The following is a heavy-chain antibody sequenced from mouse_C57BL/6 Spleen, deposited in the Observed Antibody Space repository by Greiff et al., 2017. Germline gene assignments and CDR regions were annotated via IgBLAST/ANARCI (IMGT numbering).Heavy chain of an antibody. J-gene: IGHJ2*01. CDR2: ISGGGGNT. CDR1: GFTFSSYT. CDR3: ARDGSPLDY. V-gene: IGHV5-9*01. D-gene: IGHD1-1*01. Sequence: EVHLVESGGGLVKPGGSLKLSCAASGFTFSSYTMSWVRQTPEKRLEWVATISGGGGNTYYPDSVKGRFTISRDNAKNTLYLQMSSLRSEDTALYYCARDGSPLDYWGQGTTLTVSS.